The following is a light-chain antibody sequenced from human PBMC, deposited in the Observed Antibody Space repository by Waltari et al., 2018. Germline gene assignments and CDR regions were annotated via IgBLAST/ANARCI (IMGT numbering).Light chain of an antibody. CDR3: QHRRNWPLT. J-gene: IGKJ4*01. CDR1: QTIFCY. V-gene: IGKV3-11*01. CDR2: DAS. Sequence: EIVLTQSPVTLSLSPGVRATLSCSASQTIFCYLAWYQQKPGQSPRLLIYDASNRAAGIPARFVGSGSGTEFTLTISSPEPEDSAVYYCQHRRNWPLTFGGGTKVEIK.